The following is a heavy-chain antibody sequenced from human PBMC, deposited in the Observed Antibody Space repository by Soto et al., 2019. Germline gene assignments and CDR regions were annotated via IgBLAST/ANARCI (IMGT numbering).Heavy chain of an antibody. CDR2: INPNSGGT. D-gene: IGHD4-17*01. J-gene: IGHJ3*02. Sequence: ASVKVSCKASGYTFTGYYMHWVRQAPGQGLEWMGWINPNSGGTNYAQKFQGWVTMTRDTSISTAYMELSRLRSDDTAVYYCARGPYGDPKRFAFDIWGQGTMVTVSS. CDR3: ARGPYGDPKRFAFDI. V-gene: IGHV1-2*04. CDR1: GYTFTGYY.